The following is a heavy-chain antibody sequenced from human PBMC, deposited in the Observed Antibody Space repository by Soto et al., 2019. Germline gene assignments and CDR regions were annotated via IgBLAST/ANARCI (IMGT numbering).Heavy chain of an antibody. D-gene: IGHD6-19*01. CDR3: ARDPSGWGLDI. Sequence: PGGSLRLSCAASGFAFSTYDMHWFRQATGEGLEWVSAIGTAGDTHYLGSVKGRFIISRDNGRNYLYLQMNSLRAGDTAVYYCARDPSGWGLDIWGQGTMVTVSS. V-gene: IGHV3-13*01. J-gene: IGHJ3*02. CDR2: IGTAGDT. CDR1: GFAFSTYD.